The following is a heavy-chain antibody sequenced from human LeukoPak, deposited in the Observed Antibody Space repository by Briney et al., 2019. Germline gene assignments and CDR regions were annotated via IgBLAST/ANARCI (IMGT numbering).Heavy chain of an antibody. CDR3: ARGGSGSYYDAFDI. CDR2: IYYSGST. V-gene: IGHV4-39*01. CDR1: GGSISSSSYY. D-gene: IGHD3-10*01. Sequence: SQTLSLTCTVSGGSISSSSYYWGWIRQPPGKGLEWIASIYYSGSTYYNPSFKSRVTISVDTSKNQFSLKLSSVTAADTAVYYCARGGSGSYYDAFDIWGQGTMVTVSS. J-gene: IGHJ3*02.